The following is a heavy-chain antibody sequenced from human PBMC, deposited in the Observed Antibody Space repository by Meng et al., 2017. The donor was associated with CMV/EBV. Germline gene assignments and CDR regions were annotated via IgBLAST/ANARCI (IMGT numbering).Heavy chain of an antibody. Sequence: VSCKASGYTCTTKNMHWVRKAPGQGLEWMGWIKPDSGAANYAQKFQGRVTMTRDTSISTAYMELGSLRSDDTAVYYCARRSTFYDYWGQGTLVTVSS. V-gene: IGHV1-2*02. D-gene: IGHD1-26*01. CDR1: GYTCTTKN. CDR3: ARRSTFYDY. J-gene: IGHJ4*02. CDR2: IKPDSGAA.